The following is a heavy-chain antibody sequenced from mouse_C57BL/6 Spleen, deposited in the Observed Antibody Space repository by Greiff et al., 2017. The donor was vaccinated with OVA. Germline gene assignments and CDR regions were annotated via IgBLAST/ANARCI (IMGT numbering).Heavy chain of an antibody. D-gene: IGHD4-1*01. CDR3: ARHRTGTYAMDY. CDR2: ISGGGGNT. V-gene: IGHV5-9*01. CDR1: GFTFSSYT. J-gene: IGHJ4*01. Sequence: DVMLVESGGGLVKPGGSLKLSCAASGFTFSSYTMSWVRQTPEKRLEWVATISGGGGNTYYPDSVKGRFTISRDNAKNTLYLQMSSLRSEDTALYYCARHRTGTYAMDYWGQGTSVTVSS.